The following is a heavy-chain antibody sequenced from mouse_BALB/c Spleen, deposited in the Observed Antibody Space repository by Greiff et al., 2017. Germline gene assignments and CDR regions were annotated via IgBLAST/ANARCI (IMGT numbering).Heavy chain of an antibody. CDR2: IDPANGNT. Sequence: VQLQQSGAELVKPGASVKLSCTASGFNIKDTYMHWVKQRPEQGLEWIGRIDPANGNTKYDPKFQGKATITADTSSNTAYLQLSSLTSEDTAVYYCARFFDGSSYYDYWGRGTTLTVSS. CDR1: GFNIKDTY. D-gene: IGHD1-1*01. CDR3: ARFFDGSSYYDY. V-gene: IGHV14-3*02. J-gene: IGHJ2*01.